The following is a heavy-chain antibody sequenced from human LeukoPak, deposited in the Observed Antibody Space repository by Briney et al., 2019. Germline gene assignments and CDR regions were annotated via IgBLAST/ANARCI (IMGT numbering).Heavy chain of an antibody. CDR2: ITSGSDAK. V-gene: IGHV3-23*01. J-gene: IGHJ5*02. Sequence: PGGSLRLSCAASGFTFSTYTMSWVRQAPGKGLEWVSCITSGSDAKYYADSVKGRFTISRDNSKNTLYLQMNSLRAEDTAVYYCAKDRATVTHNWFDPWGQGTLVTVSS. CDR3: AKDRATVTHNWFDP. CDR1: GFTFSTYT. D-gene: IGHD4-17*01.